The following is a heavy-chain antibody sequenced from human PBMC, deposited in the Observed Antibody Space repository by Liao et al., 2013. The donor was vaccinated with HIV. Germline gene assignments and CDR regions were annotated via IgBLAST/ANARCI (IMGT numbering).Heavy chain of an antibody. J-gene: IGHJ5*02. Sequence: QVQLQQSGPGLVKPSETLSLTCTVSGANISNYYWSWIRQPAGKGLEWIGRIYSSGNTNYNPSLKSRVTMSVDTSKNQFSLKLSSVTAADTAVYYCARALTTVTSNWFDPWGQGTLVTVSS. V-gene: IGHV4-4*07. CDR1: GANISNYY. CDR2: IYSSGNT. D-gene: IGHD4-17*01. CDR3: ARALTTVTSNWFDP.